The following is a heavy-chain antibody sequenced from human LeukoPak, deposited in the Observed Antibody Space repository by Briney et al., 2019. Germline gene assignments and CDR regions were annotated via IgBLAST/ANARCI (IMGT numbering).Heavy chain of an antibody. CDR3: ATEHETDPISLDY. Sequence: VKISCKASGYTFTDYYMHWVQQAPGKGLEWMGRIDPLDGETIYGERFQGRVTITTDTSTDTAYMELRSLTSEDTAVYYYATEHETDPISLDYWGQGTLVTVSS. J-gene: IGHJ4*02. CDR1: GYTFTDYY. V-gene: IGHV1-69-2*01. CDR2: IDPLDGET.